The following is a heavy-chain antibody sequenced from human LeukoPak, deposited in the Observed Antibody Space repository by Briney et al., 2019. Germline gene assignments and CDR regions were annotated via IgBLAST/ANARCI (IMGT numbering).Heavy chain of an antibody. J-gene: IGHJ4*02. D-gene: IGHD3-10*01. V-gene: IGHV3-21*01. CDR1: GFTFSSHG. Sequence: GGSLSLSCAASGFTFSSHGMNWVRQAPGRGLEWVSSISSTSSYIYYADSVKGRFTISRDNAKNSLYLQMNSLRAEDTAVYYCARDYYGSGSYSALFEYWGQGTLVTVSS. CDR2: ISSTSSYI. CDR3: ARDYYGSGSYSALFEY.